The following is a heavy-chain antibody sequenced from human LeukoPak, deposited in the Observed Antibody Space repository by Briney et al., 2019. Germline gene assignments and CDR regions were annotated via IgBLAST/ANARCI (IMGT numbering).Heavy chain of an antibody. CDR2: IYYSGST. CDR3: ASHYCSSTSCPNNWFDP. CDR1: GGSISSYY. D-gene: IGHD2-2*01. J-gene: IGHJ5*02. V-gene: IGHV4-59*01. Sequence: PSETLSLTCTVSGGSISSYYWSWIRQPPGKGLEWIGYIYYSGSTNYNPSLKSRVTISVDTSKNQFSLKLSSLTAADTAVYYCASHYCSSTSCPNNWFDPWGQGTLVTVSS.